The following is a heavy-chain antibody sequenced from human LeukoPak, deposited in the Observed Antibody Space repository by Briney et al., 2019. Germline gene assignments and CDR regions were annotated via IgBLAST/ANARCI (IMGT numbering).Heavy chain of an antibody. V-gene: IGHV3-33*01. CDR2: IWYDGSNK. CDR3: ARDNAGFDC. J-gene: IGHJ4*02. CDR1: GFTFSSYG. Sequence: GGSLRLSCAVSGFTFSSYGMHWVRQAPSKGLEWVAVIWYDGSNKYYADSVRGRFTISRDNSKNTLYLLMNSLRAEDSAVYYCARDNAGFDCWGQGALVTVSS. D-gene: IGHD6-13*01.